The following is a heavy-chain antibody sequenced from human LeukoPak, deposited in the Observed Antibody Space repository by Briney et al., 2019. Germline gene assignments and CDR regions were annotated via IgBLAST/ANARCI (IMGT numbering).Heavy chain of an antibody. CDR2: INSDGSST. CDR1: GITFSSYW. V-gene: IGHV3-74*01. Sequence: PGGSLRLSCAASGITFSSYWMHWVRQAPGKGLVWVSRINSDGSSTSYADSVKGRFTISRDNAKNTLYLQMNSLRAEDTAVYYCAKNLLRYFDWFGYWGQGTLVTVSS. CDR3: AKNLLRYFDWFGY. J-gene: IGHJ5*01. D-gene: IGHD3-9*01.